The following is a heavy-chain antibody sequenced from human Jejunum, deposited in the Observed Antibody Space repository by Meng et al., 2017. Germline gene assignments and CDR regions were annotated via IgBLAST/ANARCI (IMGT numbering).Heavy chain of an antibody. Sequence: VRLQESGQGLVNPSGTLSLTCAVYGGSISSSSWWSWARQPPGKGLEWIGEISLSGSPSYNPSLRTRVTISIDTSRNQFSLSLSSVTAADTAVYYCARHGAAPYFDDWGQGSLVTVSS. CDR3: ARHGAAPYFDD. CDR2: ISLSGSP. V-gene: IGHV4-4*02. D-gene: IGHD2-15*01. CDR1: GGSISSSSW. J-gene: IGHJ4*02.